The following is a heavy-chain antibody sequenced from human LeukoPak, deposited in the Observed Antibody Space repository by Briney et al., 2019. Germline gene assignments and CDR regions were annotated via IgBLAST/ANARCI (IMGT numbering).Heavy chain of an antibody. CDR3: ARVHPSYYDSSGYWAYYFDC. Sequence: GESLKISCKASGYTFTSYGISWVRQAPGQGLEWLGWISTYNGNTHYAQKLQGRVTMTTDTSTTTAYMELRSLRSDDTAVYYCARVHPSYYDSSGYWAYYFDCWGQGTLVTVSS. CDR1: GYTFTSYG. D-gene: IGHD3-22*01. CDR2: ISTYNGNT. V-gene: IGHV1-18*01. J-gene: IGHJ4*02.